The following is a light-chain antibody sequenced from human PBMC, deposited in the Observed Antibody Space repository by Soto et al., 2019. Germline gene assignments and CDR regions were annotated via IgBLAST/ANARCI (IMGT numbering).Light chain of an antibody. CDR1: QSVTSR. Sequence: DIQMTQSPSTLSASVGDRVTITCRASQSVTSRLAWYQQKPGKAPKLLIYGASNLESGVPSRFSGSGSGTEFTLTIGSLQPDDFATYYCQQYNSYSLTFGGGTTVEIK. CDR3: QQYNSYSLT. V-gene: IGKV1-5*01. CDR2: GAS. J-gene: IGKJ4*01.